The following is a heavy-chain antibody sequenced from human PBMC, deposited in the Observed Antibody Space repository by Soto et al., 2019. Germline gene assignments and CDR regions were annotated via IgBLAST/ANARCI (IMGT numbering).Heavy chain of an antibody. CDR3: ARSGYGSYYYYSMDV. D-gene: IGHD3-10*01. V-gene: IGHV2-70*04. CDR1: GFSLSSIGMR. J-gene: IGHJ6*02. CDR2: IDWDDDK. Sequence: SCPTLVNPTQPLTLTCTFSGFSLSSIGMRXSWIRQPPGKTLEWLARIDWDDDKFYSTSLKTRLTISKDTSKNQVVLTMTDMDPVDTATYFCARSGYGSYYYYSMDVWGQGTSVTVSS.